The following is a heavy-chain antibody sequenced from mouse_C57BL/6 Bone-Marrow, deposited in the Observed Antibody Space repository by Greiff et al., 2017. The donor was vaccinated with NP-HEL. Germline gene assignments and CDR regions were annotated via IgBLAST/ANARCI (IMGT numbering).Heavy chain of an antibody. CDR3: AYPYYFDY. V-gene: IGHV1-59*01. CDR1: GYTFTSYW. J-gene: IGHJ2*01. Sequence: VQLQQPGAELVRPGTSVKLSCKASGYTFTSYWMHWVKQRPGQGLEWIGVIDPSDSSPNYNQKFKGKATLTVDTSSSTAYMQLSSLTSEDSAVYYCAYPYYFDYWGQGTTLTVSS. CDR2: IDPSDSSP.